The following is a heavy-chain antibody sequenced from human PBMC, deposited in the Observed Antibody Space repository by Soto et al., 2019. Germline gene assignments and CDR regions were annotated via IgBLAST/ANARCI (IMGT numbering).Heavy chain of an antibody. D-gene: IGHD3-10*01. J-gene: IGHJ4*02. CDR3: ARGPTGDYYGSGSYFANY. CDR1: GYTFTSYD. V-gene: IGHV1-8*01. Sequence: ASVKVSCKASGYTFTSYDINWVRQATGQGLEWMGWMNPNSGNTGYAQKFQGRVTMTRNTSISTAYMELSSLRSEDTAVYYCARGPTGDYYGSGSYFANYWGQGTLVTVSS. CDR2: MNPNSGNT.